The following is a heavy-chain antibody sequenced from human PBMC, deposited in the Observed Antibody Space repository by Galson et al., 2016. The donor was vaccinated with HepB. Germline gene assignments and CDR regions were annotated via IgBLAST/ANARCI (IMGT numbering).Heavy chain of an antibody. Sequence: SLRLSCAGSGFTFSTYAVNWVRQAPGKGLEWVSGISGSGGRTYYADSVKGRFTISRDNSKNTLYLQMKSLRAGDTAVYYCAKEGVRFWHGYGMDVWGQGTTVTVSS. J-gene: IGHJ6*02. CDR1: GFTFSTYA. CDR2: ISGSGGRT. D-gene: IGHD3-3*01. V-gene: IGHV3-23*01. CDR3: AKEGVRFWHGYGMDV.